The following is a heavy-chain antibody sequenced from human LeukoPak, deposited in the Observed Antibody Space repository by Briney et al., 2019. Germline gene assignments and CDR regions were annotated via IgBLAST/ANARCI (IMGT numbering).Heavy chain of an antibody. CDR1: GYTFTGYD. Sequence: GASVKVSCKASGYTFTGYDINWVRQATGQGLEWMGWMNPNSGNTGYAQKFQGRVTMTRNTSISTAYMELSSLRSEDTAVYYCARGRSGRATIFGVVISAYGSGSYRFDYWGQGTLVTVSS. CDR2: MNPNSGNT. CDR3: ARGRSGRATIFGVVISAYGSGSYRFDY. J-gene: IGHJ4*02. V-gene: IGHV1-8*01. D-gene: IGHD3-3*01.